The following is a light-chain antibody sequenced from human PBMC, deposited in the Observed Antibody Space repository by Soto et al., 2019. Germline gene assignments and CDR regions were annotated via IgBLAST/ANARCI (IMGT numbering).Light chain of an antibody. Sequence: DIYMTQSPSSLSASVGDRVTITCRASQTIGSYVNWYQQKPYAASSLHSGVPSRFTGSGYGTDFTLTISSLQPEDFATYYCQQSYIIPRAFGQGTTMEIK. V-gene: IGKV1-39*01. J-gene: IGKJ1*01. CDR1: QTIGSY. CDR2: AAS. CDR3: QQSYIIPRA.